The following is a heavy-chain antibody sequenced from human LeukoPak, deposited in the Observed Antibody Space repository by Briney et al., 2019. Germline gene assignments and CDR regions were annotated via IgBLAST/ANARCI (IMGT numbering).Heavy chain of an antibody. J-gene: IGHJ4*02. V-gene: IGHV3-21*01. CDR2: ISSSSSYI. CDR1: GFTFSSYS. CDR3: ARDKQLVQGGGVY. Sequence: GGSLRLSCAASGFTFSSYSMNWVRQAPGKGLEWVSSISSSSSYIYYADSVKGRFTISRDNAKNSLYLQMNSLRAEDAAVYYCARDKQLVQGGGVYWGQGTLVTVSS. D-gene: IGHD6-6*01.